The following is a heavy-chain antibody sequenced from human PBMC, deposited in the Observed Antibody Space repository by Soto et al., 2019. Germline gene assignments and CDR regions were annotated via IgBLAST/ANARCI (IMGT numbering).Heavy chain of an antibody. V-gene: IGHV4-59*01. Sequence: SETLSLTXTVSGGSISSYYWSWIRQPPGKGLEWIGYIYYSGSTNSNPSLKSRVTISVDTSKNQFSLKQSSVTAADTAVYYRARDRGRLIGYYYGMDVWGQGTTVTVSS. CDR2: IYYSGST. CDR1: GGSISSYY. J-gene: IGHJ6*02. D-gene: IGHD3-10*01. CDR3: ARDRGRLIGYYYGMDV.